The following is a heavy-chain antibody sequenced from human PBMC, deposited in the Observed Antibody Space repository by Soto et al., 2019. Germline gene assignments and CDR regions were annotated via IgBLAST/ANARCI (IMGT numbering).Heavy chain of an antibody. CDR1: GYTFTSYY. Sequence: GASVKVSCKASGYTFTSYYMHWVRQAPGQGLEWMGIINPSGGSTSYAQKFQGWVTMTRDRSISTVYMELTRLRSDDTAVYYCARRSKVAAAVNDAFDIWGQGTMVTVSS. CDR3: ARRSKVAAAVNDAFDI. V-gene: IGHV1-46*01. J-gene: IGHJ3*02. D-gene: IGHD6-13*01. CDR2: INPSGGST.